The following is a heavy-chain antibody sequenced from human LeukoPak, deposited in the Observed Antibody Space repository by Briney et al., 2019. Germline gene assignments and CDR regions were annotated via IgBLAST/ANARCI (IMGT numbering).Heavy chain of an antibody. Sequence: ASVKVSCKASGGTFSSYAISWVRQAPGQGLEWMGGINTNTGNPTYAQGFTGRFVFSLDTSVSTAYLQISSLQAEDTAVYYCARSNNDGDYLGVGFDYWGQGTLVTVSS. CDR3: ARSNNDGDYLGVGFDY. D-gene: IGHD4-17*01. CDR2: INTNTGNP. V-gene: IGHV7-4-1*02. CDR1: GGTFSSYA. J-gene: IGHJ4*02.